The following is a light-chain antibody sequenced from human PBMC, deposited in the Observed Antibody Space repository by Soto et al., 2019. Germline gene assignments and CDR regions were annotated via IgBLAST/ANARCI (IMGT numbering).Light chain of an antibody. V-gene: IGKV3-15*01. CDR1: QSVGTT. J-gene: IGKJ4*02. CDR3: QQYSASPT. Sequence: EIFMTQSPATLSVSPGEKVILSCRASQSVGTTLAWYQQKPGQAPSLLIRGASTRATGVPARFSGSGSGTEFTLTISSLQSEAFAIYYCQQYSASPTFGGGTTLEIK. CDR2: GAS.